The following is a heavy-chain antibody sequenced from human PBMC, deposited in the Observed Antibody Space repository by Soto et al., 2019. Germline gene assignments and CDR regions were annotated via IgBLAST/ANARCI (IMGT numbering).Heavy chain of an antibody. J-gene: IGHJ4*02. CDR1: GYTFSNYA. CDR2: INPYNANT. Sequence: QVQLVQSGTEVKKPGASVKVSCNATGYTFSNYAINWVRQAPGQGLEWMGWINPYNANTHYAQKLQGRVTMTTDTSTGTAYMELRSLRSDDTALYYCARGTAYNFGASDYWGQGTQVTVSS. V-gene: IGHV1-18*01. D-gene: IGHD2-8*02. CDR3: ARGTAYNFGASDY.